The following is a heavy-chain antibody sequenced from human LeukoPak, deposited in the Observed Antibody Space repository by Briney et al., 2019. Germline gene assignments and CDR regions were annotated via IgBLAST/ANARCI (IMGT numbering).Heavy chain of an antibody. CDR2: INPNSGGP. V-gene: IGHV1-2*02. J-gene: IGHJ3*02. Sequence: SVEFSSKSSGDTFTGYYRHWMRQARAQGREWMGWINPNSGGPNYAQKFQGRVTMTRDTSISTAYMELSRLRSDDTAVYYCASRTTGLMEWDAFDIWGQGTMVTVSS. CDR1: GDTFTGYY. CDR3: ASRTTGLMEWDAFDI. D-gene: IGHD1-1*01.